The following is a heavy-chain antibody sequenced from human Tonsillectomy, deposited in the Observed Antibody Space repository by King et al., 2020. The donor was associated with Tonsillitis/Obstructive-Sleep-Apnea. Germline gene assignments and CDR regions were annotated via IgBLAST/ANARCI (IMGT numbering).Heavy chain of an antibody. D-gene: IGHD6-6*01. CDR1: GFTFSSYS. CDR3: ARDRYSSSSSGAFDI. Sequence: VQLVESGGGLVQPGGSLRLSCAASGFTFSSYSMNWVRQAPGKGLEWVSYISVSSRTIYYADSVKGRFTISRDNAKNSLYLQMNSLRDEDTAVYYCARDRYSSSSSGAFDIWGQGTMVTVSS. J-gene: IGHJ3*02. V-gene: IGHV3-48*02. CDR2: ISVSSRTI.